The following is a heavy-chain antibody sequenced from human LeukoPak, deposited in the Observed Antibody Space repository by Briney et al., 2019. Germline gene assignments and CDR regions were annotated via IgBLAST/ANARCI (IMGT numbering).Heavy chain of an antibody. CDR2: IYHSGST. V-gene: IGHV4-30-2*01. D-gene: IGHD3-3*01. CDR1: GGSISSGGYY. J-gene: IGHJ4*02. CDR3: ARQNEYRDFWSGYSYYFDY. Sequence: SETLSLTCTVSGGSISSGGYYWSWIRQPPGKGLEWIGYIYHSGSTYYNPSLKSRVTISVDRSKNQFSLKLSSVTDADAAVYYCARQNEYRDFWSGYSYYFDYWGQGTLVTVSS.